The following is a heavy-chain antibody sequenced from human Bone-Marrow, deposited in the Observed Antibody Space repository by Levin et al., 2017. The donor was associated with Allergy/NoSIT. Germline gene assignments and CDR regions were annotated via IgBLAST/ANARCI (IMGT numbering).Heavy chain of an antibody. V-gene: IGHV3-9*01. Sequence: LSLTCAASGFPFDDSAMHWVRQAPGKGLEWVSGISWNSGSIGYADSVKGRFTISRDNAKNSLYLQMNSLRAEDTALYYCAKDSKGGGSYYLVHAFDIWGQGTMVTVSS. D-gene: IGHD1-26*01. CDR1: GFPFDDSA. CDR2: ISWNSGSI. CDR3: AKDSKGGGSYYLVHAFDI. J-gene: IGHJ3*02.